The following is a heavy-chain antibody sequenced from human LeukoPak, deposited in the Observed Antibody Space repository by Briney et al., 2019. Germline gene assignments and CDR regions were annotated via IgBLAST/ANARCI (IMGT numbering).Heavy chain of an antibody. CDR3: ARARGTTGTTRIAFDI. CDR1: GFTFNTYA. Sequence: GGSLRLSCAASGFTFNTYAMHWVRQAPGKGLEWVAVISYDGSTKYYAGSVKGRFTISRDNSKNTVYLQMDSLRPEDTAVCYCARARGTTGTTRIAFDIWGKGTMVTVSS. V-gene: IGHV3-30-3*01. J-gene: IGHJ3*02. D-gene: IGHD1-1*01. CDR2: ISYDGSTK.